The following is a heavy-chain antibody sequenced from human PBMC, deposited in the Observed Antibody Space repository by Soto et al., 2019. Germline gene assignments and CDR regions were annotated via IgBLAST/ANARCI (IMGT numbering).Heavy chain of an antibody. CDR1: GGSISSYY. D-gene: IGHD2-15*01. CDR3: ARDVRGSGWYFGFDY. Sequence: PSETLSLTCTVSGGSISSYYWSWIRQPPGKGLEWIGYIYYSGSTNYNPSLKSRVTISVDTSKNQFSLKLSSVTAADTAVYYCARDVRGSGWYFGFDYWGQGTLVTVSS. J-gene: IGHJ4*02. V-gene: IGHV4-59*01. CDR2: IYYSGST.